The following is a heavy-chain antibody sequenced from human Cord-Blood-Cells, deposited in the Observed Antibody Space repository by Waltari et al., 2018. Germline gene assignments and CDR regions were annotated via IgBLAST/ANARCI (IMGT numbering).Heavy chain of an antibody. CDR2: ISSSSSYI. CDR3: ARAGYSGSYFWYFDL. Sequence: EVQLVESGGGLVKPGGSLRLSCAASGFTFSSYSMNWVRQAPGKGLGWVSSISSSSSYIYYADSVKGRFIISRDNAKNSLYLQMNSLRAEDTAVYYCARAGYSGSYFWYFDLWGRGTLVTVSS. J-gene: IGHJ2*01. V-gene: IGHV3-21*01. CDR1: GFTFSSYS. D-gene: IGHD1-26*01.